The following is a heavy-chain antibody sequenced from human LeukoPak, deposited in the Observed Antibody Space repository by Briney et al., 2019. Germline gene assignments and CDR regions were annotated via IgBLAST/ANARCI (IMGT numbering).Heavy chain of an antibody. CDR3: ARGSGGSYYFDY. V-gene: IGHV1-8*01. Sequence: ASVKVSCKASGYTFTSYDINWVRQATGQGLEWMGWMSPNSGNTGYAQKFQGRVTMTRNTSISTAYMELSSLRSEDTAVYYCARGSGGSYYFDYWGQGTLVTVSS. CDR2: MSPNSGNT. D-gene: IGHD1-26*01. J-gene: IGHJ4*02. CDR1: GYTFTSYD.